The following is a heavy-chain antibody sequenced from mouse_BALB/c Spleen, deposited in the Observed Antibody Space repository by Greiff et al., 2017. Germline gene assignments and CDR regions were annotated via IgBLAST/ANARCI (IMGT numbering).Heavy chain of an antibody. Sequence: EVQRVESGGGLVKPGGSLKLSCAASGFTFSSYAMSWVRQTPEKRLEWVASISSGGSTYYPDSVKGRFTISRDNARNILYLQMSSLRSEDTAMYYCARDGYSVGYYAMDYWGQGTSVTVSS. V-gene: IGHV5-6-5*01. J-gene: IGHJ4*01. CDR2: ISSGGST. CDR1: GFTFSSYA. CDR3: ARDGYSVGYYAMDY. D-gene: IGHD2-3*01.